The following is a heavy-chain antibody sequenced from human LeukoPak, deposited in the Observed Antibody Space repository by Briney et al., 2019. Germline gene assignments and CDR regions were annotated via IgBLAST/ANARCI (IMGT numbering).Heavy chain of an antibody. Sequence: GGSLRLSCAASGFSFSDFWMSWVRQAPGKGPEWVANIKQDGSDKYYADSVKGRFTISRDNSKNTLYLQMNSLRAEDTAVYYCARDQGYSGYDLEDYWGQGTLVTVSS. CDR3: ARDQGYSGYDLEDY. V-gene: IGHV3-7*01. J-gene: IGHJ4*02. CDR2: IKQDGSDK. D-gene: IGHD5-12*01. CDR1: GFSFSDFW.